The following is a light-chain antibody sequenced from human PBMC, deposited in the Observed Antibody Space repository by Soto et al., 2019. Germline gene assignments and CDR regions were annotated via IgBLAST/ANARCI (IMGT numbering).Light chain of an antibody. V-gene: IGLV3-21*04. CDR2: YDS. CDR3: QVWDSSSDLV. CDR1: NIGSKS. Sequence: SYELTQPPSGSVAPGKTARITCGGNNIGSKSVHWYQQKPGQAPVLVIYYDSDRPSGIPERFSGSNSGNMATLTISRVEAGDEADYYCQVWDSSSDLVFGTGTKVTVL. J-gene: IGLJ1*01.